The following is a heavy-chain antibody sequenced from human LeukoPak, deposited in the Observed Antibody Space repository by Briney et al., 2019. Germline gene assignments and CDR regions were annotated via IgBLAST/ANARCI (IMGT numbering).Heavy chain of an antibody. CDR2: IRYDGSNK. J-gene: IGHJ4*02. CDR3: AKSPYSSSAFDY. CDR1: GFTFSSYG. V-gene: IGHV3-30*02. Sequence: GGSLRLSCAASGFTFSSYGMHWVRQAPGKGLEWVAFIRYDGSNKYYADSVKGRFTISRDNAKNSLYLQMNSLRAEDTAVYYCAKSPYSSSAFDYWGQGTLVTVSS. D-gene: IGHD6-6*01.